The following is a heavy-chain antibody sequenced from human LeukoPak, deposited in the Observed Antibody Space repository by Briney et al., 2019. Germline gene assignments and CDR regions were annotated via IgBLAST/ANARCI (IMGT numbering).Heavy chain of an antibody. Sequence: ASVKVSCKASGYTFTSYGISWVRQAPGQGLEWMGWISAYNGNTNYAQKFQGRVTITADESTSTAYMELSSLRSEDTAVYYCAKGYYYDSSGYYYFDYWGQGTLVTVSS. CDR1: GYTFTSYG. CDR3: AKGYYYDSSGYYYFDY. D-gene: IGHD3-22*01. J-gene: IGHJ4*02. V-gene: IGHV1-18*01. CDR2: ISAYNGNT.